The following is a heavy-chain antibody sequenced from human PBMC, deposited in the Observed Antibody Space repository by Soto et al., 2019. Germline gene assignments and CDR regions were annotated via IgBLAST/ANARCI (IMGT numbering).Heavy chain of an antibody. CDR2: INGGNGNT. D-gene: IGHD2-8*01. CDR1: GYTFTNYA. Sequence: QVQLVQSGAEVEKPGASVKVSCKASGYTFTNYAMHWVRQAPGQRLEWMGWINGGNGNTKYSRKFQGRVTITRDTSGSTAYMELSSLGSEDTAVYYCARMVYAEANDYYYGMDVWGQGTTVTVSS. J-gene: IGHJ6*02. V-gene: IGHV1-3*01. CDR3: ARMVYAEANDYYYGMDV.